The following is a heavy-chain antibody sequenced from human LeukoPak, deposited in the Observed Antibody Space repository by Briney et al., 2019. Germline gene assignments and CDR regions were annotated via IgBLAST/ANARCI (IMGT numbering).Heavy chain of an antibody. CDR3: ARGSIAAAGTLY. CDR1: GFTFSSYS. D-gene: IGHD6-13*01. CDR2: ISSSSSYI. Sequence: PGGSLRLSCAASGFTFSSYSMNWVRQAPGKGLEWVSSISSSSSYIYYADSVKGRFTISRDNAKNSLYLQMNSLRAEDTAVYYCARGSIAAAGTLYWGQGTLVTVSS. V-gene: IGHV3-21*01. J-gene: IGHJ4*02.